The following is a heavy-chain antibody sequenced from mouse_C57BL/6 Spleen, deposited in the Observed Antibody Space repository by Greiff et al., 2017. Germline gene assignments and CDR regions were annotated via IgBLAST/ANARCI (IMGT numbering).Heavy chain of an antibody. D-gene: IGHD1-1*01. Sequence: EVKLVESGGGLVKPGGSLKLSCAASGFTFSSYTMSWVRQTPEKRLEWVATISGGGGNTYYPDSVKGRVTISRDKAKNTLYLQMSSLRSEDTAVYYCARHSAIYYGSSYSGYDYAMDYWGQGTSVTVSS. V-gene: IGHV5-9*04. CDR2: ISGGGGNT. CDR1: GFTFSSYT. J-gene: IGHJ4*01. CDR3: ARHSAIYYGSSYSGYDYAMDY.